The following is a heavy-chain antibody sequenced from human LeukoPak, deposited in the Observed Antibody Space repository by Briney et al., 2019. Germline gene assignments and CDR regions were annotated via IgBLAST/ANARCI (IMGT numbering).Heavy chain of an antibody. D-gene: IGHD3-3*01. CDR1: GGSISSYY. CDR2: FYNSGST. V-gene: IGHV4-59*08. J-gene: IGHJ3*02. CDR3: ARSAIYAFDI. Sequence: KPSETLSLTCTVSGGSISSYYWSWIRQPPGKGLECIGYFYNSGSTNYNPSLKSRVSISVDTSKNQFSLKLSSVTAADTAVYYCARSAIYAFDIWGQGTMVTVSS.